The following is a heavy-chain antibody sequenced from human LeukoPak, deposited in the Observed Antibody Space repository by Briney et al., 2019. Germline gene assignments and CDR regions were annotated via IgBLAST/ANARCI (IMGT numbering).Heavy chain of an antibody. CDR3: ARGIDSSGYHGGFFDY. CDR1: GYSISSGYY. D-gene: IGHD3-22*01. V-gene: IGHV4-38-2*02. CDR2: IYHSGSS. Sequence: SETLSLTCTVSGYSISSGYYWGWIRQPPGKGLEWIGSIYHSGSSNYNPSLRSRVTISVDTSKNQFSLKLRSVTAADTAVYYCARGIDSSGYHGGFFDYWGQGTLVTVSS. J-gene: IGHJ4*02.